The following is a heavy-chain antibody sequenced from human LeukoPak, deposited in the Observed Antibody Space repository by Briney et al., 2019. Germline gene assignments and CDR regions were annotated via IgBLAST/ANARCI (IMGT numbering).Heavy chain of an antibody. CDR2: TFYRSKWYN. CDR1: GDSVSSNSAT. J-gene: IGHJ6*02. CDR3: ARENFYYGMDV. Sequence: SQTLSLTCAISGDSVSSNSATWTWIRQSPSRGLEWLGRTFYRSKWYNDYTVSVKSRITISPDTSKNRFSLQLNSVTPEDTAVYYCARENFYYGMDVWGQGTTVTVSS. V-gene: IGHV6-1*01.